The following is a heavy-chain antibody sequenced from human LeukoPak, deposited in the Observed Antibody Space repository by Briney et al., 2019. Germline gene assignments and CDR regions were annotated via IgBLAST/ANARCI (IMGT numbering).Heavy chain of an antibody. CDR3: ARQGQAWGSYRYTLDY. V-gene: IGHV4-34*01. J-gene: IGHJ4*02. CDR1: GGSFSGYY. Sequence: RSSETLSLTCAVYGGSFSGYYWSWIRQPPGKGLEWIGEINHSGSTNYNPSLKSRVTISVDTSKNQFSLKLSSVTAADTAVYYCARQGQAWGSYRYTLDYWGQGTLVTVSS. CDR2: INHSGST. D-gene: IGHD3-16*02.